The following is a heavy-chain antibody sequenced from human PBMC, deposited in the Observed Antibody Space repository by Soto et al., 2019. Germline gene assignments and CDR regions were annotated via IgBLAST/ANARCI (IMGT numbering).Heavy chain of an antibody. J-gene: IGHJ6*02. CDR1: GFAFSTYA. Sequence: GGSLRLSCAASGFAFSTYAITWVRQAPWKGLEWVSVISGSGVSSYYAASVKGRFTISRDNSKNTLFLQMTGLRAEDTAVYYSTQVTQRAAAGSYAYDQYGMGVWGQGT. D-gene: IGHD6-13*01. CDR2: ISGSGVSS. V-gene: IGHV3-23*01. CDR3: TQVTQRAAAGSYAYDQYGMGV.